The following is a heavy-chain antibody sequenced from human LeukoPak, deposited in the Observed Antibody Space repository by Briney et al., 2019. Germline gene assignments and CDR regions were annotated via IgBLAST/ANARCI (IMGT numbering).Heavy chain of an antibody. V-gene: IGHV3-23*01. J-gene: IGHJ4*02. CDR2: ISGSGGST. CDR3: ARKMATISY. CDR1: GFTFSSYG. D-gene: IGHD5-24*01. Sequence: PGGSLRLSCAASGFTFSSYGMSWVRQAPGKGLEWVSGISGSGGSTYYADSVRGRFTISRDNSKNTLYLQMNSLRAEDTAVYYCARKMATISYWGQGTLVTVSS.